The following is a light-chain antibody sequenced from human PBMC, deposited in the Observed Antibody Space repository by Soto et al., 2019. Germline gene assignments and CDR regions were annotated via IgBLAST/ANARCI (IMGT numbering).Light chain of an antibody. CDR2: GNR. J-gene: IGLJ2*01. CDR3: QSYDISLSGVV. V-gene: IGLV1-40*01. Sequence: QSVLTQPPSVSGAPGQRVTISCTGSSSNIGAGYNVHWYQHLPGTAPKVLIYGNRHRPSGVPDRFSGSKSGTSASLAITGLQDDDEADYYCQSYDISLSGVVFGGGTTLTVL. CDR1: SSNIGAGYN.